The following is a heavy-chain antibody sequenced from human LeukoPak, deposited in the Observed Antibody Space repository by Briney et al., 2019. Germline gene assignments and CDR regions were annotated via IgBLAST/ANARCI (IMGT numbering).Heavy chain of an antibody. D-gene: IGHD4-17*01. Sequence: PGGSLRLSCAASGFTFSSYAMHRVRQAPGKGLEWVAVISYDGSNKYYADSVKGRFTISRDNSKNTLYLQMNSLRAEDTAVYYCARYYGRFDYWGQGTLVTVSS. J-gene: IGHJ4*02. CDR2: ISYDGSNK. CDR3: ARYYGRFDY. V-gene: IGHV3-30*04. CDR1: GFTFSSYA.